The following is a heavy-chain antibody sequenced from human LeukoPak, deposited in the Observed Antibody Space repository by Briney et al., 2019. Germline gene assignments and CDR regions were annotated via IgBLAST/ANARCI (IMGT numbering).Heavy chain of an antibody. J-gene: IGHJ4*02. CDR1: GFTVSSNY. D-gene: IGHD2-2*01. CDR2: IYSGGNT. Sequence: QPGGSLRLSCAAPGFTVSSNYMSWVRQAPGKGLEWVSVIYSGGNTYYADSVKGRFTISRDNSKNTLYLQMNSLRAEDTAVYYCARSQGYQLPFDYWGQGTLVTVSS. CDR3: ARSQGYQLPFDY. V-gene: IGHV3-53*01.